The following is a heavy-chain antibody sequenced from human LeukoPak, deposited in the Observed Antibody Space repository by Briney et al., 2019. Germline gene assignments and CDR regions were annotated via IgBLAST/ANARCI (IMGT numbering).Heavy chain of an antibody. CDR3: TTVELGMIVVVNYFDY. Sequence: GGSVRLSCAASGFTFSNAWMSWVRQAPGKGLEWVGRIKSKTDGGKTDYAAPVRGRFTISRDDSKNTLYLQMNSLKTEDTAVYYCTTVELGMIVVVNYFDYWGQGTLVTVSS. CDR2: IKSKTDGGKT. D-gene: IGHD3-22*01. V-gene: IGHV3-15*01. CDR1: GFTFSNAW. J-gene: IGHJ4*02.